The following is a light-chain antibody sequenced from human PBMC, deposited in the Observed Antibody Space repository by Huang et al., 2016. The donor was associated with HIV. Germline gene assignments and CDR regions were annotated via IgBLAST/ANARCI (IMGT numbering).Light chain of an antibody. CDR2: GAS. V-gene: IGKV3-15*01. Sequence: EIVMTPSPATLSVSPGVRATLSCRASQSLSSNLAWYQQKPGQAPRRLIYGASTRATGIPARFSGSGSGTEFTLTISSLQSEDFALYYCQQYNNWPPWTFGQGTKVEFK. J-gene: IGKJ1*01. CDR3: QQYNNWPPWT. CDR1: QSLSSN.